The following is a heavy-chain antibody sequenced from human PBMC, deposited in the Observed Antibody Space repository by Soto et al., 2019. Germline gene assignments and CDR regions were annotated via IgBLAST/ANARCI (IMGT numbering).Heavy chain of an antibody. J-gene: IGHJ5*02. Sequence: QVQLMESGGGVVQPGRSLRLSCAASGFTFRSYGMHWVRQAPGKGLEWVALISYDGNNEYYADSVKGRFTISRYNSKITLYLQMNSLRPEDTAVYYCAKGFDQYYYGSGSFFDPWGQGTLVTVSS. D-gene: IGHD3-10*01. CDR3: AKGFDQYYYGSGSFFDP. CDR2: ISYDGNNE. V-gene: IGHV3-30*18. CDR1: GFTFRSYG.